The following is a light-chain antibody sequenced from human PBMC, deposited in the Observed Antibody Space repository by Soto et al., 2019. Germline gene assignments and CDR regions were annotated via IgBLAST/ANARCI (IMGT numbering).Light chain of an antibody. CDR2: GAS. J-gene: IGKJ2*01. Sequence: EIVLTQSPGTLSLSPGERATLSCRASQSVSSSYLAWYQQKPGQAPRLLIYGASSRATGIPDRFSGSGSGTDFTLTISRLEPEDFALYYCQQYGSSPPMYTFGQGTKVDIK. CDR1: QSVSSSY. CDR3: QQYGSSPPMYT. V-gene: IGKV3-20*01.